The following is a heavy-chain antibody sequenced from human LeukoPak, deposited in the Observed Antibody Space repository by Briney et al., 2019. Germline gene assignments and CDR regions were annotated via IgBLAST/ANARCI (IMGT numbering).Heavy chain of an antibody. CDR2: INHSGST. V-gene: IGHV4-34*01. CDR3: AKAADIYGYFDY. J-gene: IGHJ4*02. CDR1: GGSFSGYY. D-gene: IGHD2-2*01. Sequence: SETLSLTCAVYGGSFSGYYWSWIRQPPGKGLGWIGEINHSGSTNYNPSLKSRVTISVDTSKNQFSLKLSSVTAADTAVYYCAKAADIYGYFDYWGQGTLVTVSS.